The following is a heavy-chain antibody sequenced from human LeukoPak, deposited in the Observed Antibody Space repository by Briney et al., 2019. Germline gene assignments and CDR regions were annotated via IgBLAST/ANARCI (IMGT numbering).Heavy chain of an antibody. D-gene: IGHD4-23*01. CDR3: AREGMDYGGNSVFVL. Sequence: ASVKVSCKASGYTFTGYCIHWVQQAPGQGLEWMGWINPNTGGTYYAQKFQGRVTWTRDTSITTAYMELSSLRSDDTAVYFCAREGMDYGGNSVFVLWGQGTLVTVSS. CDR2: INPNTGGT. J-gene: IGHJ4*02. CDR1: GYTFTGYC. V-gene: IGHV1-2*02.